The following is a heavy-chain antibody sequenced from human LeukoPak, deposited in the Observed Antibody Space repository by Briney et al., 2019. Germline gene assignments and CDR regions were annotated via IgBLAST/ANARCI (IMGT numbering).Heavy chain of an antibody. CDR3: AREGIAAAGPNWFGP. CDR1: GGTFSSYA. V-gene: IGHV1-69*13. J-gene: IGHJ5*02. CDR2: IIPIFGTA. Sequence: SVKVSCKASGGTFSSYAISWVRQAPGQGLEWMGGIIPIFGTANYAQKFQGRVTITADESTSTAYMELSSLRSEDTAVYYCAREGIAAAGPNWFGPWGQGTLVTVSS. D-gene: IGHD6-13*01.